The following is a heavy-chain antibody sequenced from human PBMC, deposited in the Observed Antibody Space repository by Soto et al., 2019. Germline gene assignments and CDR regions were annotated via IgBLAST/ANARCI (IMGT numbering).Heavy chain of an antibody. CDR3: ARDPVAGTYFDY. D-gene: IGHD6-19*01. CDR1: GYTFTTYG. Sequence: QVQLVQSGAEVKKPGASVKVSCKASGYTFTTYGISWVRQAPGQGLEWMGWINAYNGNTNYAQKLQGRVPMTTDTSTSTAYMEPRSRRSDDTAVYYCARDPVAGTYFDYWGQGTLVTVSS. CDR2: INAYNGNT. J-gene: IGHJ4*02. V-gene: IGHV1-18*01.